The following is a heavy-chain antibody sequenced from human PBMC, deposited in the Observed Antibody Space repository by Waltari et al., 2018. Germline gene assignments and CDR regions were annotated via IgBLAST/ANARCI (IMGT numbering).Heavy chain of an antibody. Sequence: VQLVESGGGVVQPGRSLRLSCAASGFTFSSYAMHWVRQAPGKGLEWVSRINNAGSSTSYVDSVKGRFTISRDNAKNTLYLQMNSLRVEDTGIYYCARGPASDSGNYYVGDYWGQGTLVTVSS. CDR2: INNAGSST. J-gene: IGHJ4*02. V-gene: IGHV3-74*02. CDR1: GFTFSSYA. CDR3: ARGPASDSGNYYVGDY. D-gene: IGHD1-26*01.